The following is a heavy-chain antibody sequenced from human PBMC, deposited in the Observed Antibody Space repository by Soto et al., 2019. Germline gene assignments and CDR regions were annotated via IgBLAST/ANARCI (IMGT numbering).Heavy chain of an antibody. V-gene: IGHV4-61*03. CDR1: GGSVSSGSYY. Sequence: SETLSLTCTVSGGSVSSGSYYWSWIRQPPGKGLEWIGYIYYSGSTNYNPSLKSRVTMSVDTSKNHFSLKLSSVTAADTAVYYCARGGYYYDSSDYWKFDPWGQGTLVTVS. J-gene: IGHJ5*02. CDR3: ARGGYYYDSSDYWKFDP. CDR2: IYYSGST. D-gene: IGHD3-22*01.